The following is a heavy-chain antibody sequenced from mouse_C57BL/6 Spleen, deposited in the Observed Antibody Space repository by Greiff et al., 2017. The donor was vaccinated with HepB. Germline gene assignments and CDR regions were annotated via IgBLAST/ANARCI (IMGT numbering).Heavy chain of an antibody. Sequence: EVKLVESEGGLVQPGSSMKLSCTASGFTFSDYYMAWVRQVPEKGLEWVANINYDGSSTYYLASFKSRFIISRDNAKNIIYLQMSSLKSEDTATYYSAREGTTVRGFGYGGQGAVVSVSA. J-gene: IGHJ3*01. CDR2: INYDGSST. V-gene: IGHV5-16*01. CDR1: GFTFSDYY. CDR3: AREGTTVRGFGY. D-gene: IGHD1-1*01.